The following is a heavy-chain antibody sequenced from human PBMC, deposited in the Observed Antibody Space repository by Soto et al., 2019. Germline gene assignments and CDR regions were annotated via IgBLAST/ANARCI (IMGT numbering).Heavy chain of an antibody. CDR2: ISGSGGST. Sequence: GGSLRLSCAASGFTFSSYAMSWVRQAPGKGLEWVSAISGSGGSTYYADSVKGRFTISRDNSKNTLYLQMNSLRAEDTAVYYCAKQGGDYGDVSHPEEIQHWGQGTLVTVSS. CDR3: AKQGGDYGDVSHPEEIQH. J-gene: IGHJ1*01. CDR1: GFTFSSYA. D-gene: IGHD4-17*01. V-gene: IGHV3-23*01.